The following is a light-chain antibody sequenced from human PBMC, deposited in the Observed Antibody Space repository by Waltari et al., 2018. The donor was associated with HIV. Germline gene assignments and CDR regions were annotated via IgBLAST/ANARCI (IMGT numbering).Light chain of an antibody. Sequence: FLLAQPHSVSESPGKTVTISCTQRSGSIATKNVQWYQQRPGSAPPTSIFENDQRLSGVLARFSGSLDRSSNSASLIISGLQTEDVADYYCQSYDITNSNWVFGGGTKLTVL. CDR2: END. J-gene: IGLJ3*02. CDR1: SGSIATKN. V-gene: IGLV6-57*03. CDR3: QSYDITNSNWV.